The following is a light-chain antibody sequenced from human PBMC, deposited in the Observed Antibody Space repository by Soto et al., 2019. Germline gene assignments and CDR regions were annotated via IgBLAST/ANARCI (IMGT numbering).Light chain of an antibody. J-gene: IGLJ1*01. CDR3: NSYTAFNTRV. Sequence: QSALAQLASVSGSLGQSITISCTGTSSDVGAYDYVSWYQQHPGKVPKLLIYEVSDRPPGVSDRFSGSKSANTASLTISRLQSEDEADYYCNSYTAFNTRVFGIGTKLTVL. CDR1: SSDVGAYDY. CDR2: EVS. V-gene: IGLV2-14*01.